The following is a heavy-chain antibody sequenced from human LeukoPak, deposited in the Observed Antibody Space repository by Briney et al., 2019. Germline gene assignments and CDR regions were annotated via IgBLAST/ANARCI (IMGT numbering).Heavy chain of an antibody. CDR1: GGSISSYY. V-gene: IGHV4-4*07. CDR2: IYTSGST. Sequence: PSETLSLTCTVSGGSISSYYWTWIQQPAGKGLEWIGRIYTSGSTNYNPSLKSRVTMSVDTSKNQFSLKLSSVTAADTAVYYCARDFAVYCGGDCYALWGQGTLVTVSS. CDR3: ARDFAVYCGGDCYAL. D-gene: IGHD2-21*02. J-gene: IGHJ4*02.